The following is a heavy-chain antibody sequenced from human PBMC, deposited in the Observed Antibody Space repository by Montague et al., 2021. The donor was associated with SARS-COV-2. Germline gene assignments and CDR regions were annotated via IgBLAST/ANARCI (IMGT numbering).Heavy chain of an antibody. V-gene: IGHV4-59*01. Sequence: SETLSLTCTVSGGSISSYYWSWIRQPPGKGLEWIGYIYYSGSTNYNPSLKSRVIISVDTSKNQFSLKLSSVTAADTAVYYCARRALGDCSGGSCYSGFDYWGQGTLVTITS. D-gene: IGHD2-15*01. J-gene: IGHJ4*02. CDR2: IYYSGST. CDR3: ARRALGDCSGGSCYSGFDY. CDR1: GGSISSYY.